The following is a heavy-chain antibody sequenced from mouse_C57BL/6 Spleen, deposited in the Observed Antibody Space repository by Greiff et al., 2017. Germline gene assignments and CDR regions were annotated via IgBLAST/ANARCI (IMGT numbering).Heavy chain of an antibody. D-gene: IGHD1-1*01. Sequence: VQLKQSGAELVRPGSSVKMSCKTSGYTFTSYGINWVKQRPGQGLEWIGYIYIGNGYTEYNEKFKGKATLTSDTSSSTAYMQLSSLTSEDSAIYFCARALYYYGSSYDWYFDVWGTGTTVTVSS. CDR1: GYTFTSYG. CDR3: ARALYYYGSSYDWYFDV. V-gene: IGHV1-58*01. CDR2: IYIGNGYT. J-gene: IGHJ1*03.